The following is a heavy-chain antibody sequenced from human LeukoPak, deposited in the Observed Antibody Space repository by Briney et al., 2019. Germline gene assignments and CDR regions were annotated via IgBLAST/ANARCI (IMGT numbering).Heavy chain of an antibody. V-gene: IGHV4-59*08. Sequence: SETLSLTCTVSGGSITSYDWSWIRQPAGKGLEWIGYIYYSGNTNYNPSLQSRLTISVDTSKNLFSLSLSSVTAADTAVYYCARLRGLDCTTTSCSRLDAFDIWGLGTMVTVSS. CDR3: ARLRGLDCTTTSCSRLDAFDI. D-gene: IGHD2-2*01. J-gene: IGHJ3*02. CDR2: IYYSGNT. CDR1: GGSITSYD.